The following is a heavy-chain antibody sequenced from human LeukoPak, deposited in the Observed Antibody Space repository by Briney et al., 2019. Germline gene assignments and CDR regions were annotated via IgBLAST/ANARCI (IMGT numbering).Heavy chain of an antibody. CDR3: ASGGAVAGSSTREVWYFDY. Sequence: ASVKVSCKASGYTFTGYYMHWVRQAPGQGLEWMGIINPSGGSTSYAQKFQGRVTMTRDTSTSTLYMELSSLRFEDTAVYYCASGGAVAGSSTREVWYFDYWGQGTLVTVSS. V-gene: IGHV1-46*01. J-gene: IGHJ4*02. CDR1: GYTFTGYY. CDR2: INPSGGST. D-gene: IGHD6-19*01.